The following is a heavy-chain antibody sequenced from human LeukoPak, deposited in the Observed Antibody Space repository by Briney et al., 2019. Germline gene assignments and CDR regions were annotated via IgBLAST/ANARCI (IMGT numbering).Heavy chain of an antibody. CDR1: GFTFSSYA. CDR3: VKESTTYYDILTGYYTPYYFDY. Sequence: AGGSLRPSCSASGFTFSSYAMHWVRQAPRKGLEYVSAISSNGGSTYYADSVKGRFTISRDNSKNTLYLQMSSLRAEDTAVYYCVKESTTYYDILTGYYTPYYFDYGGQGTLVTVSS. V-gene: IGHV3-64D*06. CDR2: ISSNGGST. J-gene: IGHJ4*02. D-gene: IGHD3-9*01.